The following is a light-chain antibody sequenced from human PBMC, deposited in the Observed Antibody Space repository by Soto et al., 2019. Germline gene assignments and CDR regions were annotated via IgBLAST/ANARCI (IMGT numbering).Light chain of an antibody. J-gene: IGKJ1*01. CDR2: AVS. V-gene: IGKV1-39*01. CDR3: QQTFNTPWT. Sequence: DIQMTQSPSSLSASVRDSVTITCRASHNTHTYLHWYQQKPGEAPTLLIYAVSNLQGGVPSRFSGSGSWTNFTLTISPLQPEDFATYYCQQTFNTPWTFGLGTKVEIK. CDR1: HNTHTY.